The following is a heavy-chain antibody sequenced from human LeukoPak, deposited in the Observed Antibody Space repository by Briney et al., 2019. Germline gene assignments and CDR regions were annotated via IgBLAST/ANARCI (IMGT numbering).Heavy chain of an antibody. D-gene: IGHD6-19*01. Sequence: GASVKVSCKASGYTFTSYDINWVRQATGQGLEWMGWMNPNSGNTGYAQKFQGRVTMTRNTSIGTAYMELSSLRSEDTAVYYCASGVGSGWYTYYYYYGMDVWGQGTTVTASS. V-gene: IGHV1-8*01. CDR2: MNPNSGNT. J-gene: IGHJ6*02. CDR3: ASGVGSGWYTYYYYYGMDV. CDR1: GYTFTSYD.